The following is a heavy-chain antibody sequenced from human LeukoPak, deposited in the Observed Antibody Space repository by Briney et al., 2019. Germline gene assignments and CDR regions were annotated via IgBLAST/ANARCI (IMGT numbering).Heavy chain of an antibody. Sequence: ASVKVSCKASGYTFTSYGISWVRQAPGQGLEWMGWINPNSGGTNYGQKFQGRVTMTRDTSISTAYMELSRLRSDDTAVYYCARDVPNDFWSNYCFYYFDYWGQGTLVTVSS. CDR1: GYTFTSYG. CDR2: INPNSGGT. CDR3: ARDVPNDFWSNYCFYYFDY. D-gene: IGHD3-3*01. J-gene: IGHJ4*02. V-gene: IGHV1-2*02.